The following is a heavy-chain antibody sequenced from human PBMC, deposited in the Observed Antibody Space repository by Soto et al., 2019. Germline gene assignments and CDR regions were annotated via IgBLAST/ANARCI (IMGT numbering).Heavy chain of an antibody. D-gene: IGHD2-15*01. CDR1: GGSFSGYY. V-gene: IGHV4-34*01. J-gene: IGHJ5*02. Sequence: SETLSLTCAVYGGSFSGYYWSWIRQPPGKGLEWIGEINHSGSTNYNPSLKSRVTISVDTSKNQFSLKLSSVTAADTAVYYCARGHLVVVAATFNWFDPWGQGTLVTVS. CDR3: ARGHLVVVAATFNWFDP. CDR2: INHSGST.